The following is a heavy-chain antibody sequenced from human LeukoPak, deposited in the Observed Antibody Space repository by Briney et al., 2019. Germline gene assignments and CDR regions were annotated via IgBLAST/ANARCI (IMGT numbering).Heavy chain of an antibody. CDR3: ARDGLTGGNTDYYYYMDV. CDR2: FDPEDGET. Sequence: ASVKVSCKVSGYTLTELSMHWVRQAPGKGLEWMGGFDPEDGETIYAQKFQGRVTMTEDTSTDTAYMELSSLRSEDTAVYYCARDGLTGGNTDYYYYMDVWGKGTTVTVSS. V-gene: IGHV1-24*01. D-gene: IGHD3-9*01. CDR1: GYTLTELS. J-gene: IGHJ6*03.